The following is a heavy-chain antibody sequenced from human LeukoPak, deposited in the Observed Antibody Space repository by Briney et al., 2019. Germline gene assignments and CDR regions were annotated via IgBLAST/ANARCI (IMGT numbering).Heavy chain of an antibody. CDR1: GFTVSSNY. D-gene: IGHD1-26*01. J-gene: IGHJ4*02. CDR3: ARDVNPRALSATTY. Sequence: PGGSLRLSCAASGFTVSSNYMSWVRQAPGKGLEWVSVIYSGGSTYYADSVKGRFTISRDNSKNTLYLQMNSLRAEDTAVYYCARDVNPRALSATTYWGQGTLVTVSS. CDR2: IYSGGST. V-gene: IGHV3-53*01.